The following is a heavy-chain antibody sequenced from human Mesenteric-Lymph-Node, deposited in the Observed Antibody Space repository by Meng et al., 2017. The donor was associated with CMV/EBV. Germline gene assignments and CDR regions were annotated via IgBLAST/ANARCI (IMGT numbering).Heavy chain of an antibody. CDR2: IYYSGST. V-gene: IGHV4-61*08. J-gene: IGHJ2*01. Sequence: VSGGSISSGGYYWSWIRQPPGKGLEWIGYIYYSGSTNYNPSLKSRVTISVDTSKNQFSLKLSSVTAADTAVYYCARGYSSSWYSDLWGRGTLVTVSS. D-gene: IGHD6-13*01. CDR1: GGSISSGGYY. CDR3: ARGYSSSWYSDL.